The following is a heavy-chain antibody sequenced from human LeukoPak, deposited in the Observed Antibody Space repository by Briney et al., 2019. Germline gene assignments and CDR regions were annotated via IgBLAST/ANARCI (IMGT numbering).Heavy chain of an antibody. D-gene: IGHD6-6*01. CDR2: IYYSGST. Sequence: PSETLSLTCTVSGGSISSGSYYWSWIRQPAGKGLEWIGSIYYSGSTYYNPSLKSRVTISVDTSKNQFSLKLSSVTAADTAVYYCARRIAARPSAPNWFDPWGQGTLVTVSS. V-gene: IGHV4-39*01. CDR1: GGSISSGSYY. CDR3: ARRIAARPSAPNWFDP. J-gene: IGHJ5*02.